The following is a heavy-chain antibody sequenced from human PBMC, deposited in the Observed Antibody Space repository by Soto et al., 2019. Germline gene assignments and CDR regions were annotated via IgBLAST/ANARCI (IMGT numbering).Heavy chain of an antibody. CDR1: GGSFSGYY. D-gene: IGHD3-3*01. Sequence: SETLSLTCAVYGGSFSGYYWSWIRQPPGKGLEWIGEINHSGGTNYNPSLKSRVTISVDTSKNQFSLKLSSVTAADTAVYYCARGVYYDFWSGNYYYYGMDVWGQGTTVTVSS. CDR2: INHSGGT. CDR3: ARGVYYDFWSGNYYYYGMDV. J-gene: IGHJ6*02. V-gene: IGHV4-34*01.